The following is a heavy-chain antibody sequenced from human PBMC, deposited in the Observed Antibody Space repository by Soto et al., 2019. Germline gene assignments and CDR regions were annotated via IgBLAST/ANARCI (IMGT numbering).Heavy chain of an antibody. J-gene: IGHJ4*02. CDR1: GFTFSAYG. Sequence: SVGALRLSFEASGFTFSAYGMNWVCQAPLKGLEWVATISASGVSTHCADSVKGRFTIHRDNSKKTFFLLMNTVRAEDTAVYYCSKDYTYEIIGYKRFDYWAPGTLLTISS. V-gene: IGHV3-23*01. D-gene: IGHD3-22*01. CDR2: ISASGVST. CDR3: SKDYTYEIIGYKRFDY.